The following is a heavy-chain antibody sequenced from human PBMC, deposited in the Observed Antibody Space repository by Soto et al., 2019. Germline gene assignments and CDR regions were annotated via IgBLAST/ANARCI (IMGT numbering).Heavy chain of an antibody. CDR2: ISWNSGSI. D-gene: IGHD3-22*01. CDR1: GFTFDDYA. CDR3: AKDNDRWPGNAFDI. J-gene: IGHJ3*02. Sequence: QTGGSLRLSCAASGFTFDDYAMHWVRQAPGKGLEWVSGISWNSGSIGYADSVKGRFTISRDNAKNSLYLQMNSLRAEDTALYYCAKDNDRWPGNAFDIWGQGTMVTVSS. V-gene: IGHV3-9*01.